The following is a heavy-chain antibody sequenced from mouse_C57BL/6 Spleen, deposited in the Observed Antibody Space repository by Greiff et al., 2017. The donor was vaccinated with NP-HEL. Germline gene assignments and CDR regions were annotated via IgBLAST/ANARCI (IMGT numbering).Heavy chain of an antibody. V-gene: IGHV14-4*01. J-gene: IGHJ3*01. CDR3: TLGQFAY. Sequence: EVQLQESGAELVRPGASVKLSCTASGFNIKDDYMHWVKQRPEQGLEWIGWIDPENGDTEYASKFQGKATITADTSSNTAYLQLSSLTSEDTAVYYCTLGQFAYWGQGTLVTVSA. CDR2: IDPENGDT. CDR1: GFNIKDDY.